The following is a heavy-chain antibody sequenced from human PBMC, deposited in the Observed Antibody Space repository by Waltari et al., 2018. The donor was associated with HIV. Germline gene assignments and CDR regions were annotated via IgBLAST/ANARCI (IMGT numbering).Heavy chain of an antibody. CDR3: AGEGYCSGGSCYSTGLDY. V-gene: IGHV1-69*06. J-gene: IGHJ4*02. Sequence: QVQLVQSGAEVKKPGSSVKVSCKASGGTFSSYAISWVRQAPGQGLEWMGGIIPIFGTANYAQKFQGRVTITAYKSTSTAYMELSSLRSEDTAVYYCAGEGYCSGGSCYSTGLDYWGQGTLVTVSS. CDR1: GGTFSSYA. D-gene: IGHD2-15*01. CDR2: IIPIFGTA.